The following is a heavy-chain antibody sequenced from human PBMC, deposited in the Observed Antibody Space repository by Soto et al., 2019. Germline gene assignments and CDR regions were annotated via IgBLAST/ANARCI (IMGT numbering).Heavy chain of an antibody. V-gene: IGHV2-5*01. Sequence: QVTLKESGPTLVKPTQTLTLTCTFPGFSLTTSGECVGWIRQPPGKALECLAVIFWNDDKRYSPSLKTRLTITKDTSKNQVVLTLTNMAPVDTATYYCAHPRGGTSTGGTFAIWGQGTMVTASS. CDR3: AHPRGGTSTGGTFAI. CDR2: IFWNDDK. CDR1: GFSLTTSGEC. D-gene: IGHD3-10*01. J-gene: IGHJ3*02.